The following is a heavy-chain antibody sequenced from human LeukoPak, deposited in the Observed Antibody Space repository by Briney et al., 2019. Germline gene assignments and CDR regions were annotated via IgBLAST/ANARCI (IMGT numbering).Heavy chain of an antibody. J-gene: IGHJ6*02. CDR1: GYTLTKLS. V-gene: IGHV1-24*01. Sequence: ASVTVSLKVSGYTLTKLSMHWVRQAPGKGLEWMGGFDPEDGETIYAQKFQGRVTMTEDTSTDTAYMELSSLRSEDTAVYYCALTTFGYSSGWTDYYYYCMAGCGQGTTVTVSS. CDR3: ALTTFGYSSGWTDYYYYCMAG. D-gene: IGHD6-19*01. CDR2: FDPEDGET.